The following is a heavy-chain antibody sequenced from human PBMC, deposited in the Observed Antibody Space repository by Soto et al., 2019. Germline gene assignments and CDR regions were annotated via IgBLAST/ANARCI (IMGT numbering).Heavy chain of an antibody. CDR2: IYYSGST. D-gene: IGHD2-2*01. CDR1: GGSISSYY. J-gene: IGHJ6*03. V-gene: IGHV4-59*01. Sequence: SETLSLTCTVSGGSISSYYWSWIRQPPGKGLEWIGYIYYSGSTNYNPSLKSRVTISVDTSKNQFSLKLGSVTAADTAVYYCARGGCSSTSCPYYYYYYYMDVWGKGTTVTVSS. CDR3: ARGGCSSTSCPYYYYYYYMDV.